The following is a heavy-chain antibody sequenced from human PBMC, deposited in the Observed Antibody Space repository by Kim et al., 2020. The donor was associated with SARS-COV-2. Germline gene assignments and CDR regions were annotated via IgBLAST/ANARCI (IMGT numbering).Heavy chain of an antibody. CDR3: ARLAAAEGAYYYYGMDV. CDR1: GGSISSSSYY. CDR2: IYYSGST. V-gene: IGHV4-39*01. D-gene: IGHD6-13*01. Sequence: SETLSLTCTVSGGSISSSSYYWGWIRQPPGKGLEWIGSIYYSGSTYYNPSLKSRVTISVDTSKNQFSLKLSSVTAADTAVYYCARLAAAEGAYYYYGMDVWGQGTTVTVSS. J-gene: IGHJ6*02.